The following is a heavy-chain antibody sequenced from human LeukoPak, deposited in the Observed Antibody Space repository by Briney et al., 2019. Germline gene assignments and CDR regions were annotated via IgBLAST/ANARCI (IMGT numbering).Heavy chain of an antibody. CDR1: GGTFSGYA. CDR2: IIPILGIA. J-gene: IGHJ4*02. V-gene: IGHV1-69*10. Sequence: SVKVSCKPSGGTFSGYAISSVRETPGERLEWVGGIIPILGIANYAQKFQGRVTITADKSTSTAYMELSSLRSEDTAVYYCARLSYGQSDDYWGQGTLVTVSS. CDR3: ARLSYGQSDDY. D-gene: IGHD5-18*01.